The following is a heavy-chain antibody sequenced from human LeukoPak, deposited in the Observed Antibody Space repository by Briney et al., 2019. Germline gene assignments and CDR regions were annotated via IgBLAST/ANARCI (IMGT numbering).Heavy chain of an antibody. CDR1: GVSISSYY. D-gene: IGHD1-7*01. J-gene: IGHJ6*02. CDR3: ARGTGTTNYYYYGMDV. CDR2: IYTSGST. Sequence: SETLSLTCTVSGVSISSYYWSWIRQPAGKGLEWIGRIYTSGSTNYNPSLKSRVTMSVDTSKNQFSLKLSSVTAADTAVYYCARGTGTTNYYYYGMDVWGQGTTVTVSS. V-gene: IGHV4-4*07.